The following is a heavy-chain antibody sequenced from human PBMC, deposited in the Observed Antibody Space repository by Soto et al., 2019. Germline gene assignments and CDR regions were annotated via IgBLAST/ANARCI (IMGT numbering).Heavy chain of an antibody. Sequence: QVQLVQSGAEVKKPGSSVKVSCEASGGTFSGHAISWVRQAPGQGPEWMGGLIPLFGTTQHAQNFQDRLTIAADKSTSTAYMGLTSLRFEDTAIYYCARGPKWGYRFDSWGQGTLVTVSS. CDR3: ARGPKWGYRFDS. V-gene: IGHV1-69*06. D-gene: IGHD7-27*01. CDR1: GGTFSGHA. J-gene: IGHJ4*02. CDR2: LIPLFGTT.